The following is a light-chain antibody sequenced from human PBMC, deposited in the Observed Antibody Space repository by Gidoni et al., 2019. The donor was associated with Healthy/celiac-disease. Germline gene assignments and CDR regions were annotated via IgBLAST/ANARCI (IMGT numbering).Light chain of an antibody. V-gene: IGKV3-20*01. CDR3: QQYGSSPRT. CDR2: GAS. J-gene: IGKJ1*01. Sequence: EIVLTQSPGTLSLSPGERATLSCRASQSVSSSDLAWYQQKPGQAPRLLIYGASSRATGIPDRFSGSGSGTDFTLTISRLEPEDFAVYYWQQYGSSPRTFGQGTKVEIK. CDR1: QSVSSSD.